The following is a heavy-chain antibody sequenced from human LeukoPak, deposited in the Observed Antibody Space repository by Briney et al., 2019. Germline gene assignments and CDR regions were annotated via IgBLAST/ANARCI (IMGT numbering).Heavy chain of an antibody. V-gene: IGHV3-48*04. CDR2: ISSSSSTI. CDR3: AKDRPSYSSSWTFDY. Sequence: GGSLRLSCAASGFTFSSYSMNWVRQAPGKGLEWVSYISSSSSTIYYADSVKGRFTISRDNAKNSLYLQMNSLRAEDTAVYYCAKDRPSYSSSWTFDYWGQGTLVTVSS. D-gene: IGHD6-6*01. CDR1: GFTFSSYS. J-gene: IGHJ4*02.